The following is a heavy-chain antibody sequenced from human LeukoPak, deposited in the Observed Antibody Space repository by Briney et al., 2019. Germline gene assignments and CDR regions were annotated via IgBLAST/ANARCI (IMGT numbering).Heavy chain of an antibody. CDR2: ISSNGGST. D-gene: IGHD3-16*01. Sequence: GGSLRLSCAASGFTFSSYAMHWVRQAPGKGLEYVSAISSNGGSTYYANSVKGRFTISRDNSKNTLYLQMGSLRAEDMDVYYCARGLGGIYYYYYMDVWGKGTTVTVSS. J-gene: IGHJ6*03. CDR3: ARGLGGIYYYYYMDV. V-gene: IGHV3-64*01. CDR1: GFTFSSYA.